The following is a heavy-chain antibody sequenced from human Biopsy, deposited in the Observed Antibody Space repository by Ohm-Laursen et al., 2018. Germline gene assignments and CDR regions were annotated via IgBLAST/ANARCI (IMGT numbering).Heavy chain of an antibody. J-gene: IGHJ4*02. Sequence: SLRLSCAAPDFTFSGYAMSWVRQPPGMGLEWVSVIYSGDRPYYRESVRGRFTISRDNSKNTLYLQMNSLRADDTAVYYCARNKPGSSSGSDFDYWGQGTLVTVSS. CDR1: DFTFSGYA. CDR3: ARNKPGSSSGSDFDY. V-gene: IGHV3-53*01. D-gene: IGHD6-6*01. CDR2: IYSGDRP.